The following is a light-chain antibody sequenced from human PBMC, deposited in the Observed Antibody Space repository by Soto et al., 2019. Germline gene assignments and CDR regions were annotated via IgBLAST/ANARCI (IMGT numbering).Light chain of an antibody. CDR2: DVS. CDR3: QEYTTYSRT. Sequence: DIQMTQSPSTLSASVGDRVTITCRASQSVSRWLAWYQQKPGKVPTVLIYDVSTLQSGVPSRFSGGGSGAEFTLTITSLQPDDFATYYCQEYTTYSRTFGQWTKVEVK. J-gene: IGKJ1*01. V-gene: IGKV1-5*01. CDR1: QSVSRW.